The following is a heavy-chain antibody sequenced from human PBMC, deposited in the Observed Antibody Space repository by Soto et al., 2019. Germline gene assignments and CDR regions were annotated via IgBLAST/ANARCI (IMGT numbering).Heavy chain of an antibody. Sequence: QVQLQESGPGLVKPLETLSLTCTVSGGSMNNYFWSWMRQSPGKGLDWIGYIFYSGSTNYNPSLKSRVSISVDTSKNQFSLKLPSVTAADTAVYYCARTITMIRGADSYYTMDVWGQGTTVAVSS. CDR2: IFYSGST. J-gene: IGHJ6*02. CDR3: ARTITMIRGADSYYTMDV. V-gene: IGHV4-59*01. CDR1: GGSMNNYF. D-gene: IGHD3-10*01.